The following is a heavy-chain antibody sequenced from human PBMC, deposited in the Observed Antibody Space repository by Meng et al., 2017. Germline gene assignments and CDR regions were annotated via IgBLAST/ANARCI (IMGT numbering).Heavy chain of an antibody. CDR1: GYTFTSYG. V-gene: IGHV1-18*01. CDR3: ARDDAFDI. CDR2: ISTYNGNT. J-gene: IGHJ3*02. Sequence: ASVKVSCKASGYTFTSYGLSWVRQAPGQGLEWMGWISTYNGNTNYAQKLQGRVTMTTDTSTSTAYRELRSLRSDDKAVYYCARDDAFDIWGQGTMVTVSS.